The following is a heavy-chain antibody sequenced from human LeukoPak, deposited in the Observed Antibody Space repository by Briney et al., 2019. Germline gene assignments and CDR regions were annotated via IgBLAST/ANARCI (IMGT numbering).Heavy chain of an antibody. CDR3: AKRAITMVRGVRYYYGMDV. J-gene: IGHJ6*02. CDR1: GFTFSSYA. D-gene: IGHD3-10*01. Sequence: SGGSLRLSCAASGFTFSSYAMSWVRQAPGKGLEWVSAISGSGGSTYYADSVKGRFTISRDNSKNTLYLQMNSLRAEDTAVYYCAKRAITMVRGVRYYYGMDVWGQGTTVTVSS. CDR2: ISGSGGST. V-gene: IGHV3-23*01.